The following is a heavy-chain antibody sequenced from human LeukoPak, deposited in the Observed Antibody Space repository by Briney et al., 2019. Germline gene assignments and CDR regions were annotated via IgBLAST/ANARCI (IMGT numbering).Heavy chain of an antibody. CDR1: GGSTSNSIYY. CDR3: ARHRLNIVVVVASTYFWFDP. J-gene: IGHJ5*02. Sequence: SETLSLTCTVSGGSTSNSIYYWGWIRQPPGKGLEWIGSIYYSGSTYFNPSLKSRVTISVDTSKNQFSLNLSSVTAADTAVYYCARHRLNIVVVVASTYFWFDPWGQGTLVTVSS. V-gene: IGHV4-39*01. D-gene: IGHD2-15*01. CDR2: IYYSGST.